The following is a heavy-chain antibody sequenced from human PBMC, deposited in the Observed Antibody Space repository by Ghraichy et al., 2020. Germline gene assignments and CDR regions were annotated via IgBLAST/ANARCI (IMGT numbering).Heavy chain of an antibody. Sequence: SVKVSCKASGGTFSSYAISWVRQAPGQGLEWMGGIIPIFGTANYAQKFQGRVTITADESTSTAYMELSSLRSEDTAVYYFARDQGYSSSSATPPPHKNMDVWGQGTTVTVSS. CDR3: ARDQGYSSSSATPPPHKNMDV. V-gene: IGHV1-69*13. CDR1: GGTFSSYA. D-gene: IGHD6-6*01. J-gene: IGHJ6*02. CDR2: IIPIFGTA.